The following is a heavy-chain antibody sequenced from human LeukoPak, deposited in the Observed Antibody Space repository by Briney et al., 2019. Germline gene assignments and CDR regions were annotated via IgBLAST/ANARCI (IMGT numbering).Heavy chain of an antibody. J-gene: IGHJ3*02. CDR3: ARAGTLQSNPSAFDI. V-gene: IGHV4-59*01. CDR2: IYYSGST. Sequence: SETLSLTCTVSGGSISSYYWSWIRQPPGKGLEWIGYIYYSGSTSYIPSLRSRVTISVDTSKNQFSLKLYSVTAADTAVYYCARAGTLQSNPSAFDIWGQGTMVTVSS. CDR1: GGSISSYY. D-gene: IGHD5-24*01.